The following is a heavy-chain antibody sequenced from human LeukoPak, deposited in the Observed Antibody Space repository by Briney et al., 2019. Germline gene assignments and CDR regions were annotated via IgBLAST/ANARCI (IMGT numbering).Heavy chain of an antibody. D-gene: IGHD2-2*01. V-gene: IGHV4-31*03. CDR1: GGSISSGGYY. J-gene: IGHJ2*01. CDR2: IYYSGST. Sequence: SETLSLTCTVSGGSISSGGYYWSWIRQHPGKGLEWIGYIYYSGSTYYNPSLKSRVTISVDTSKNQSSLKLSSVTAADTAVYYCARVLPLPAAMLGHSDVWTFDLWGRGTLVTVSS. CDR3: ARVLPLPAAMLGHSDVWTFDL.